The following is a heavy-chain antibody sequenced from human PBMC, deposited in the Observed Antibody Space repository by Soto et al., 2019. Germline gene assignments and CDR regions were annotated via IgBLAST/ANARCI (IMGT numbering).Heavy chain of an antibody. CDR2: IYYSGST. D-gene: IGHD2-15*01. CDR1: GGSISSGGYY. Sequence: QVQLQESGPGLVKPSQTLSLTCTVSGGSISSGGYYWSWIRQHPGKGLEWIGYIYYSGSTYYNPSLKSRVTISVDTSKNQFSLKLSSVTAADTAVYYCAREGCVSGLTASGGSCYPAPYLDYWGQGTLVTVSS. CDR3: AREGCVSGLTASGGSCYPAPYLDY. J-gene: IGHJ4*02. V-gene: IGHV4-31*03.